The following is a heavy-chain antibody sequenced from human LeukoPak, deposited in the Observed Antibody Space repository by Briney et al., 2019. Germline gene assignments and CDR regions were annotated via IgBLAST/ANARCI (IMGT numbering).Heavy chain of an antibody. CDR3: ARESDSSLTFIDY. Sequence: ASVKVSCKASGDTFTGYYMHWVRQAPGQGLEWMVWINPNSGGTNYAQKFQGRVTMTRDTSISTAYMGLSRLRSDDTAVYYCARESDSSLTFIDYWGQGTLVTVSS. D-gene: IGHD4-11*01. CDR2: INPNSGGT. V-gene: IGHV1-2*02. CDR1: GDTFTGYY. J-gene: IGHJ4*02.